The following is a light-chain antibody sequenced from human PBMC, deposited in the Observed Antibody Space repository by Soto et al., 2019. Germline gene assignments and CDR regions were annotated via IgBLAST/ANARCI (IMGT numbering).Light chain of an antibody. J-gene: IGKJ1*01. Sequence: DIQMTQSPSTLSGSVGDRVTITCRASQTISSWLAWYQQKPGKAPKLLIYKASTLKSGVPSRFSGSGSGTEFTFTISSLQPDDFATYYCQLYNSYSEAFGQGTKGGYQT. CDR2: KAS. V-gene: IGKV1-5*03. CDR1: QTISSW. CDR3: QLYNSYSEA.